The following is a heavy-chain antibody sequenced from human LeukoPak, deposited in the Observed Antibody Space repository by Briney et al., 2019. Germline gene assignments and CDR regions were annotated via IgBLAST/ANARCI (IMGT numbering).Heavy chain of an antibody. Sequence: PSETLSLTCTVSGGSINTASYYWGWIRQSPEKGLAWIGSIYSNGKTYYNPSLKSRVTISVDTSKNQFSLKLSSVTAADTAVYYCARSNYDILTGYYMGYFDYWGQGTLVTVSS. V-gene: IGHV4-39*07. CDR3: ARSNYDILTGYYMGYFDY. J-gene: IGHJ4*02. CDR1: GGSINTASYY. CDR2: IYSNGKT. D-gene: IGHD3-9*01.